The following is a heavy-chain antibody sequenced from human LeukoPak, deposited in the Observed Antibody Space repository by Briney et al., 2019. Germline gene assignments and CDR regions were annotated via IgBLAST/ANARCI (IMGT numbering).Heavy chain of an antibody. V-gene: IGHV3-53*04. CDR3: ASSPSYGYDY. CDR1: GFTVSSNY. Sequence: GGSLRLSCAASGFTVSSNYMSWVRQAPGKGPEWVSVIYSGGSTYYADSVKGRFTISRHNSKNTLYLQMNSLRAEDTAVYYCASSPSYGYDYWGQGTLVTVSS. J-gene: IGHJ4*02. CDR2: IYSGGST. D-gene: IGHD5-18*01.